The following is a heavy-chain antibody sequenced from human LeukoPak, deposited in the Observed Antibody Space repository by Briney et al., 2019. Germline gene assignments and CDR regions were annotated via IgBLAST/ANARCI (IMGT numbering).Heavy chain of an antibody. Sequence: ASVKVSCKASGYTFTNYGLSWVRQAPGQGLEWMGWISGFNGITNYAQRLQGRVTMTTDTSTSTAYMELRSLRSDDTAVYYCARPHYDFWSGYPDYWGQGTLVTVSS. D-gene: IGHD3-3*01. CDR2: ISGFNGIT. CDR1: GYTFTNYG. CDR3: ARPHYDFWSGYPDY. J-gene: IGHJ4*02. V-gene: IGHV1-18*01.